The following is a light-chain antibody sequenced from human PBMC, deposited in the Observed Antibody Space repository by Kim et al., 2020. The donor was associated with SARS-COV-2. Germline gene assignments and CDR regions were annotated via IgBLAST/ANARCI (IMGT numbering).Light chain of an antibody. CDR1: ARLLYSDPNTY. CDR2: RVF. Sequence: QAASTSCTSIARLLYSDPNTYLRRFHQRPGQSPRRLLYRVFNRVSGVPDRIRGSGSGIDFSLKVSRVEAEDVGIYYCMQGSHLYRFGQGPKLEI. V-gene: IGKV2-30*01. CDR3: MQGSHLYR. J-gene: IGKJ2*03.